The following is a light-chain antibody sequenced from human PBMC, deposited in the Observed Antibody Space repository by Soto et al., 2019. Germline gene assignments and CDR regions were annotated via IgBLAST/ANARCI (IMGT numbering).Light chain of an antibody. CDR3: QQANSCPLT. V-gene: IGKV1D-12*01. CDR1: QGIRSW. J-gene: IGKJ4*01. CDR2: AAS. Sequence: DIQMTQSPSSVSASVGDRVTITCRASQGIRSWLAWYQQKPGKAPKLLIYAASSLQSGVLSRFSGSGAGTDCTLTISSLQPEDVSTDYCQQANSCPLTFGGGTKVDIK.